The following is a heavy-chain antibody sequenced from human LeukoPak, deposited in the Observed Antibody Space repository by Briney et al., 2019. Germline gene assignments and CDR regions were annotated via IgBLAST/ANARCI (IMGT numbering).Heavy chain of an antibody. CDR3: AKGYYDILTGYRPYYYYGMDV. V-gene: IGHV3-30*18. CDR1: GFTFNSYG. J-gene: IGHJ6*02. CDR2: ISYDGSNK. Sequence: GRSLRLSCAASGFTFNSYGMHWVRQAPGKGLEWVAVISYDGSNKYYADSVKGRFTISRDNSKNTLYLQMNSLRAEDTAVHYCAKGYYDILTGYRPYYYYGMDVWGQGTTVTVSS. D-gene: IGHD3-9*01.